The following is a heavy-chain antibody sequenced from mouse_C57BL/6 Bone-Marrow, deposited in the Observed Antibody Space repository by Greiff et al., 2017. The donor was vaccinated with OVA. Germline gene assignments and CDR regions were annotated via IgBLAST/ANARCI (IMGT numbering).Heavy chain of an antibody. V-gene: IGHV5-4*01. D-gene: IGHD2-4*01. CDR2: ISDGGSYT. Sequence: EVQVVESGGGLVKPGGSLKLSCAASGFTFSSYAMSWVRQTPEKRLEWVATISDGGSYTYYPDNVKGRFTISRDNAKNNLYLQMSHLKSEDTAMYYCARENDYDGGFFAYWGQGTLVTVSA. J-gene: IGHJ3*01. CDR3: ARENDYDGGFFAY. CDR1: GFTFSSYA.